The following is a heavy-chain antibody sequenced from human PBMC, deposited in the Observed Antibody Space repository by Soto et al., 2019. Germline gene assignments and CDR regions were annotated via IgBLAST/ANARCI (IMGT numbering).Heavy chain of an antibody. CDR1: GYNFTNYW. J-gene: IGHJ5*02. V-gene: IGHV5-10-1*01. CDR3: ARHAPLSCKDGVCQKSGWFDP. D-gene: IGHD2-8*01. Sequence: PGESLKISCKTSGYNFTNYWVNWVRQRPGKGLEWMGRVDPRDSYSSYGPSFQGHVTISVDTSITTAYLQWSSLEASDTAMYYCARHAPLSCKDGVCQKSGWFDPWGQGTLVTVSS. CDR2: VDPRDSYS.